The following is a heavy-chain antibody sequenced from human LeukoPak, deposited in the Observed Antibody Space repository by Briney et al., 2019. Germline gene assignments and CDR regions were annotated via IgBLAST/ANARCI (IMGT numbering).Heavy chain of an antibody. CDR1: GFTFSSYG. Sequence: GGSLRLSCAASGFTFSSYGMHWVRQAPGKGLEWVAVISYDGSNKYYADSVKGRFTISRDNSKNTLYLQMNSLRAEDTAVYYCAKELLYFLLTCGMDVWGQGTTVTVSS. CDR2: ISYDGSNK. CDR3: AKELLYFLLTCGMDV. J-gene: IGHJ6*02. V-gene: IGHV3-30*18. D-gene: IGHD3-9*01.